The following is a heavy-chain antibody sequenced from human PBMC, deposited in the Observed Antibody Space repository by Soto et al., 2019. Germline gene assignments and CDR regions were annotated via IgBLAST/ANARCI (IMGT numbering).Heavy chain of an antibody. CDR2: IYYSGST. J-gene: IGHJ4*02. CDR1: GGSISSGGYY. Sequence: QVQLQESGPGLVKPSQTLSLTCTVSGGSISSGGYYWSWIRQHPGKGLEWIGYIYYSGSTYYNPSLKGRVTISVDTSKIPFALKLSSGTAADTAVYYCAREVRKKYSYGPNFDYWGQGTLVTVSS. CDR3: AREVRKKYSYGPNFDY. D-gene: IGHD5-18*01. V-gene: IGHV4-31*03.